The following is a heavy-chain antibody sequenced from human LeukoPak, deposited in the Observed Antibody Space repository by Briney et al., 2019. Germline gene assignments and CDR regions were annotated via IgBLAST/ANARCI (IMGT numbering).Heavy chain of an antibody. V-gene: IGHV1-46*01. CDR2: INPSGGST. D-gene: IGHD3-10*01. J-gene: IGHJ4*02. CDR1: GYTFTSYY. Sequence: ASVKVSCTASGYTFTSYYMHWVRQAPGQGLEWMGIINPSGGSTSYAQKLQGRVTMTRDTSTSTVYMELSSLRSEDTAVYYCARNGGSGSYYEAYYFDYWGQGTLVTVSS. CDR3: ARNGGSGSYYEAYYFDY.